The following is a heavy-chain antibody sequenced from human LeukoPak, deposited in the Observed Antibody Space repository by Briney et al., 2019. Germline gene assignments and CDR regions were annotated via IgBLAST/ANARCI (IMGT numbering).Heavy chain of an antibody. V-gene: IGHV1-46*01. CDR1: GYTFTSYY. CDR3: ARAATVTTAWVAYYYGMDV. J-gene: IGHJ6*02. CDR2: INPSGGST. Sequence: ASVKVSCKASGYTFTSYYMHWVRQAPGQGLEWMGIINPSGGSTSYAQKFQGRVTMTRDTSTSTVYMERRSRRSEDTAVYYCARAATVTTAWVAYYYGMDVWGQGTTVTVSS. D-gene: IGHD4-11*01.